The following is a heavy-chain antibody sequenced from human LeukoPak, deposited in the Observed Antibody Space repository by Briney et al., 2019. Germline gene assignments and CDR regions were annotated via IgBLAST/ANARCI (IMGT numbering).Heavy chain of an antibody. CDR3: ARASRITMISRIDY. CDR2: INTNTGNP. D-gene: IGHD3-22*01. CDR1: GYTFTSYA. Sequence: ASVKVSCKASGYTFTSYAMNWVRQAPGQGLEWMGWINTNTGNPTYAQGFTGRFVFSLHTSVSTAYLQISSLKAEDTAVYYCARASRITMISRIDYWGQGTLVTVSS. J-gene: IGHJ4*02. V-gene: IGHV7-4-1*02.